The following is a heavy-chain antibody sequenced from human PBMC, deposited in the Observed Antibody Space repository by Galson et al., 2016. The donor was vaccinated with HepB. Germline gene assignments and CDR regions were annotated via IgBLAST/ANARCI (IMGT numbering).Heavy chain of an antibody. CDR2: IYKKGST. CDR1: GGSVDTYY. D-gene: IGHD1-26*01. CDR3: AISSGIYHRYPVQH. J-gene: IGHJ1*01. Sequence: SETLSLTCTVSGGSVDTYYWSWIRQSPGKTLEYIGHIYKKGSTNYNPSLQGRVSISVDTSKNYVSLKLSSVTAADAAVYFYAISSGIYHRYPVQHWGQGTLVIVSS. V-gene: IGHV4-59*02.